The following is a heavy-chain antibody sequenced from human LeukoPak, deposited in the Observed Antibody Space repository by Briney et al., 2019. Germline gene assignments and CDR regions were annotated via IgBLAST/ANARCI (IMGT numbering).Heavy chain of an antibody. D-gene: IGHD2-2*01. V-gene: IGHV4-34*01. CDR3: AREEGYCSTTSCYGHWFDP. CDR1: GGSFSGYY. CDR2: INQSGST. J-gene: IGHJ5*02. Sequence: SETLSLTCAVYGGSFSGYYWSWIRQPPGKGLEWIGEINQSGSTNYNPSLKSRVTISVDTSKNQFSLKLSSVTAADTAVYYCAREEGYCSTTSCYGHWFDPWGQGTLVTVSS.